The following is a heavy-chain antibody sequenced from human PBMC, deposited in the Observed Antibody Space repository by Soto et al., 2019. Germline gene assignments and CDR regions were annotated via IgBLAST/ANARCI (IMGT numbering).Heavy chain of an antibody. D-gene: IGHD3-22*01. CDR3: AREKGLRLDY. CDR1: GFAFGSIA. CDR2: TSYDGSNI. J-gene: IGHJ4*02. V-gene: IGHV3-30-3*01. Sequence: GGSLRLSCAASGFAFGSIAMHWVRQAPGKGLEWVAMTSYDGSNIYYGDSMKGRSTISRDNPKNTLFLQMNDLGVEDSAVYYCAREKGLRLDYWGRGTLVTVSS.